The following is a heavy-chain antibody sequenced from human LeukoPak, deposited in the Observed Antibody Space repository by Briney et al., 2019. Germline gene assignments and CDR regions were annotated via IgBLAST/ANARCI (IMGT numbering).Heavy chain of an antibody. J-gene: IGHJ4*02. CDR2: IIPIFGTA. V-gene: IGHV1-69*06. CDR3: ARDRIANYYDSSGLLRD. Sequence: GASVKVSCKASGYTFTSYGISWVRQAPGQGLEWMGGIIPIFGTANYAQKFQGRVTITADKSTSTAYMGLSSLRSEDTAVYYCARDRIANYYDSSGLLRDWGQGTLVTVSS. CDR1: GYTFTSYG. D-gene: IGHD3-22*01.